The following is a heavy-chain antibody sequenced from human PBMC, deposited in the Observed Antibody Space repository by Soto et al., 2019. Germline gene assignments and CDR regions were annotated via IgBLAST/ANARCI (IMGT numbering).Heavy chain of an antibody. D-gene: IGHD2-2*01. V-gene: IGHV1-8*01. CDR3: ARPREFCSGTGCKVSGFAP. J-gene: IGHJ5*02. CDR1: GYTFTSYD. CDR2: MNPNSGNT. Sequence: ASVKVSCKASGYTFTSYDINWVRQATGQGLEWMGWMNPNSGNTGYAQKFQGRVTMTRNTSISTAYMEQSSLRSEDTAEYYCARPREFCSGTGCKVSGFAPWGKETLVTVS.